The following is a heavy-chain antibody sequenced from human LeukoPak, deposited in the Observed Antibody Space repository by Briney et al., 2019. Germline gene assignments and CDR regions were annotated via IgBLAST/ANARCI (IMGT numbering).Heavy chain of an antibody. Sequence: PGGSLRLSCAASGFTLNKYWMHWVRQAPGKGLAWVSRISSDGTTTAYADSVKGRFTISRDSAKNMLYLQMNSLRVEDTAMYYCASPGDNYAILGLDYWGQGTLVNVSS. J-gene: IGHJ4*02. CDR3: ASPGDNYAILGLDY. CDR1: GFTLNKYW. D-gene: IGHD3-9*01. CDR2: ISSDGTTT. V-gene: IGHV3-74*01.